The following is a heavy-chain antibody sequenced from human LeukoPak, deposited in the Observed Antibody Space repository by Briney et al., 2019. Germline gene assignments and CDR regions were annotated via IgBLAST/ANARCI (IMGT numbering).Heavy chain of an antibody. D-gene: IGHD3-16*01. V-gene: IGHV1-18*01. CDR1: GYTFTTYE. CDR2: INTRNGNA. CDR3: ARNHLGLGL. Sequence: GASVKVSCKASGYTFTTYEIIWVRQAPGQGLEWMGWINTRNGNANYAHQLQGRVTMTTDTSTSTSYMELGSLRFDDTAIYYCARNHLGLGLWGQGTLVTVSS. J-gene: IGHJ4*02.